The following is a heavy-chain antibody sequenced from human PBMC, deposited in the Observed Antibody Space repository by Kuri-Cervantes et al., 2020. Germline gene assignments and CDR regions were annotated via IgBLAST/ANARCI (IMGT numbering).Heavy chain of an antibody. V-gene: IGHV1-8*01. CDR3: AKSTGGVDWFDP. Sequence: ASVKVSCKASAYTFTSYDINWVRQATGQGPEWMGWMNPNSGNTGYAQKFQGRVSMTRNTSISTAYMELSRLRSDDTAVYYCAKSTGGVDWFDPWGQGTLVTVSS. CDR1: AYTFTSYD. J-gene: IGHJ5*02. D-gene: IGHD3-3*01. CDR2: MNPNSGNT.